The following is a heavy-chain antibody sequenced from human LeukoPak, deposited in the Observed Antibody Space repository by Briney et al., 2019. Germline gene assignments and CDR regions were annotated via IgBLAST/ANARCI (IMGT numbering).Heavy chain of an antibody. CDR1: GFTFSSYS. V-gene: IGHV3-48*04. CDR3: ARLGIIAAAGSNDY. Sequence: GGSLRLSCAASGFTFSSYSMNWVRQAPGKGLEWVSYISYSGDTIYYADSVKGRFTVSRDNAKNSLYLQMNSLRAEDTAVYYCARLGIIAAAGSNDYWGQGTLVTVSS. J-gene: IGHJ4*02. CDR2: ISYSGDTI. D-gene: IGHD6-13*01.